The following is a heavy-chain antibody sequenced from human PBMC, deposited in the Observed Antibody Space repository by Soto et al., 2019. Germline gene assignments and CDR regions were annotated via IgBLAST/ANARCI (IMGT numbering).Heavy chain of an antibody. CDR2: INHSGST. D-gene: IGHD5-12*01. CDR3: ARGGYSGYDPPFDY. V-gene: IGHV4-34*01. Sequence: SETLSLTCAVYGGSFSGYYWRWIRQPPGKGLEWIGEINHSGSTNYNPSLKSRVTISVDTSKNQFSLKLSSVTAADTAVYYCARGGYSGYDPPFDYWGQGTLVTVS. CDR1: GGSFSGYY. J-gene: IGHJ4*02.